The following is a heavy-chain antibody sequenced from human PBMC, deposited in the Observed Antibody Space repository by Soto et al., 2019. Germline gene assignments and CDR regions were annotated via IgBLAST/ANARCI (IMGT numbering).Heavy chain of an antibody. CDR3: AKDRFVFGESRAYYYYGMDV. D-gene: IGHD3-10*02. Sequence: PGGSLRLSCAASGFTFSSYAMSWVRQAPGKGLEWVSAISGSGGSTYYADSVKGRFTISRDNSKSTLYLQMNSLRAEDTAVYYCAKDRFVFGESRAYYYYGMDVWGQGTTVTVSS. J-gene: IGHJ6*02. V-gene: IGHV3-23*01. CDR2: ISGSGGST. CDR1: GFTFSSYA.